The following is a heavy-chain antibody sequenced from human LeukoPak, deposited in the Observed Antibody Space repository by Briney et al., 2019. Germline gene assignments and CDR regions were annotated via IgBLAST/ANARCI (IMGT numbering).Heavy chain of an antibody. CDR3: ARDPGGRVVVSAATAFDI. D-gene: IGHD2-2*01. V-gene: IGHV3-48*01. Sequence: PGGSLRLSCAASGFTFSSYSMNWVRQAPGKGLEWVSYISSSSSTIHYADSVKGRFTISRDNAKNSLYLQMNSLRAEDTAVYYCARDPGGRVVVSAATAFDIWGQGTMVTVSS. J-gene: IGHJ3*02. CDR1: GFTFSSYS. CDR2: ISSSSSTI.